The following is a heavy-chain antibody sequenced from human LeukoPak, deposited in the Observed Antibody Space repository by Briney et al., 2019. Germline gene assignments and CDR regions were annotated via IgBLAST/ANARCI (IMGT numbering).Heavy chain of an antibody. D-gene: IGHD2-8*01. V-gene: IGHV4-34*01. Sequence: SETLSLTCAVYGGSFSGYYWSWIRQPPGKGLEWIGEINHSGSTNYNPSLKSRVTISVDTSKNQFSLKLSSVTAADTAVYYCASCVCYRSRGDYYYYMDVWGKGTTVTVSS. CDR1: GGSFSGYY. CDR2: INHSGST. J-gene: IGHJ6*03. CDR3: ASCVCYRSRGDYYYYMDV.